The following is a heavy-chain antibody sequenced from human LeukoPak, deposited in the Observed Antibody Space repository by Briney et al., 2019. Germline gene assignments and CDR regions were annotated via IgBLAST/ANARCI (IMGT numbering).Heavy chain of an antibody. CDR1: GFTFSSYE. J-gene: IGHJ3*02. V-gene: IGHV3-48*03. D-gene: IGHD2-21*01. CDR2: ISSSGSTI. Sequence: PGGSLRLSCAASGFTFSSYEMNWVRQAPGKWLEWVSYISSSGSTIYYADSVKGRFTISRDNAKNSLYLQMNSLRAEDTAVYYYARASYSDAFDIWGQGTMVTVSS. CDR3: ARASYSDAFDI.